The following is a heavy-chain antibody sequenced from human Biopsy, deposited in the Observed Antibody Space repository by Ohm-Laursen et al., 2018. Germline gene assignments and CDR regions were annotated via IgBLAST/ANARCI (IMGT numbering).Heavy chain of an antibody. CDR3: ATKLTGYFHH. CDR1: GGTFSNYG. Sequence: ASVKVSCNAPGGTFSNYGVNWVRQAPGQGLEWLGGNIPILGTGNYAQKFQDRVTVAADTSTSTATMELRSLRSDDTAVYYCATKLTGYFHHWGQGTLVSVSS. D-gene: IGHD3-9*01. J-gene: IGHJ1*01. CDR2: NIPILGTG. V-gene: IGHV1-69*06.